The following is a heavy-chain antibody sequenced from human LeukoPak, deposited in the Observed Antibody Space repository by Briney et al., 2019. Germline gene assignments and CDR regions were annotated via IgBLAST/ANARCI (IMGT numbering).Heavy chain of an antibody. V-gene: IGHV3-23*01. CDR3: ARASDRYSYYYYGMDV. J-gene: IGHJ6*02. D-gene: IGHD2-21*02. CDR1: GFTFSSYA. CDR2: ISGSGGST. Sequence: GGSLRLSCAASGFTFSSYAMSWVRQAPGKGLEWVSAISGSGGSTYYADSVKGRFTISRDNSKNTLYLQMNSLRAADTAVYYCARASDRYSYYYYGMDVWGQGTTVTVSS.